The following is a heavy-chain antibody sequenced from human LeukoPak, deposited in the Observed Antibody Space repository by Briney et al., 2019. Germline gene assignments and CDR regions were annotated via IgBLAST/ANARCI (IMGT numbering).Heavy chain of an antibody. D-gene: IGHD3-22*01. J-gene: IGHJ4*02. V-gene: IGHV4-59*11. CDR3: ARGHYYDTSGDY. CDR2: IDYGGGT. Sequence: SETLSLTCAVSGDSISSHYWSWIRQPPGKGLEWIGYIDYGGGTNYNPSLKSRVTISVDTSKNQFSLNLSSVTAADTAVYYCARGHYYDTSGDYWGQGTLVTVSS. CDR1: GDSISSHY.